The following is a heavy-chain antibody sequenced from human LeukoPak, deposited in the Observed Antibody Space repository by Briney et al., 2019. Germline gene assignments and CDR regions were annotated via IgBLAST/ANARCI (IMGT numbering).Heavy chain of an antibody. CDR3: AKDNYYYGSGSFFVDY. V-gene: IGHV3-11*04. CDR1: GFTFSDYY. J-gene: IGHJ4*02. Sequence: GGSLRLSCAASGFTFSDYYMSWIRQAPGKGLEWVSYISSSGSTIYYADSVKGRFTISRGNSKNTLYLQMNSLRAEDTAVYYCAKDNYYYGSGSFFVDYWGQGTLVTVSS. CDR2: ISSSGSTI. D-gene: IGHD3-10*01.